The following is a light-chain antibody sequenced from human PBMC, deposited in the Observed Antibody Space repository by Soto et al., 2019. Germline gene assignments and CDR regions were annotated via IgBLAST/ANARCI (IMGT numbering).Light chain of an antibody. Sequence: EIVLTQSPATLSLSPGERATLSCRASQSVSSYLAWYQQKPVQAPRLLIYDASNRATGIPARFSGSGSGTDFTLTIRSLEPEDFAVYYCQHRSNWPGFGGGTKVEIK. CDR1: QSVSSY. CDR3: QHRSNWPG. CDR2: DAS. J-gene: IGKJ4*02. V-gene: IGKV3-11*01.